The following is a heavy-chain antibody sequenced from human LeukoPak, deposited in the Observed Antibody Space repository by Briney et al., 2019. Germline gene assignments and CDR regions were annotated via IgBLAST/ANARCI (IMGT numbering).Heavy chain of an antibody. D-gene: IGHD4-4*01. V-gene: IGHV1-18*01. CDR2: ISAYNGNT. Sequence: GASVKVSCKASGYTFTSYGISWVRQAPGQGLEWMGWISAYNGNTNYAQKLQGRVTMTTDTSTSTAYMELRSLRSEDTAVYYCASCDYSNYGETYYYYGMDVWGQGTTVTVSS. CDR3: ASCDYSNYGETYYYYGMDV. CDR1: GYTFTSYG. J-gene: IGHJ6*02.